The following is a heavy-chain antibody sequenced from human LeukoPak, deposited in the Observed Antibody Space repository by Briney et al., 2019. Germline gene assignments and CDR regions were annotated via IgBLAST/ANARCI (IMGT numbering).Heavy chain of an antibody. V-gene: IGHV4-39*07. J-gene: IGHJ6*02. D-gene: IGHD3-10*01. Sequence: SSETLSLTCTVSGGSISSSSYYWSWIRQPPGKGLEWIGEINHSGSTNYNPSLKSRVTISVDTSKNQFSLKLSSVTAADTAVYYCARASLYGSGSYPARGYYGMDVWGQGTTVTVSS. CDR1: GGSISSSSYY. CDR2: INHSGST. CDR3: ARASLYGSGSYPARGYYGMDV.